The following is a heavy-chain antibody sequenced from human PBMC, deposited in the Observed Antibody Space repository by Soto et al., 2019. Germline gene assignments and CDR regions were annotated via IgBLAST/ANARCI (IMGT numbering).Heavy chain of an antibody. CDR1: GLTVNSTD. D-gene: IGHD1-1*01. Sequence: GGSLRLSCAASGLTVNSTDMYWVRQAPGKGLEWVAIIWYDGINKYYADSVKGRFTISRDNSKNILYLQMYSLRVEDTAVYYCATHPNFVQDDAFDIWGQGTMVTVSS. CDR2: IWYDGINK. V-gene: IGHV3-33*01. CDR3: ATHPNFVQDDAFDI. J-gene: IGHJ3*02.